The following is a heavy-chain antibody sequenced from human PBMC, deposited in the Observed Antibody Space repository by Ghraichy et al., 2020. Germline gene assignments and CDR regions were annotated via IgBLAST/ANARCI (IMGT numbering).Heavy chain of an antibody. CDR3: ARDFWSGYSPF. CDR1: GFTFSNYA. D-gene: IGHD3-3*01. Sequence: LSLTCAASGFTFSNYAMHWVRQAPGKGLEYVSAISSNGGSTYYANSVKGRFTISRDNSKNTLYLQMGSLRAEDMAVYYCARDFWSGYSPFWGQGTTVTVSS. J-gene: IGHJ6*02. V-gene: IGHV3-64*01. CDR2: ISSNGGST.